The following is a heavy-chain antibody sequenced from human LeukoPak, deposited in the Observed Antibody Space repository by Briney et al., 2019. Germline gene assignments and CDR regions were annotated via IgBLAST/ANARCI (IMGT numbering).Heavy chain of an antibody. CDR3: ARVYYYYYYMDV. CDR1: GGSISSSSYY. CDR2: IYYSGST. Sequence: SETLSLTCTVSGGSISSSSYYWGWIRQPPGKGLEWIGSIYYSGSTYYNPSLKSRVTISVDTSKNQFSLKLSSVTAADTAVYYCARVYYYYYYMDVWGKGTTVTISS. J-gene: IGHJ6*03. V-gene: IGHV4-39*07.